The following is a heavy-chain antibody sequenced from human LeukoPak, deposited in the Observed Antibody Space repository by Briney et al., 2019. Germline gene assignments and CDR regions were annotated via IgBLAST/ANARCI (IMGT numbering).Heavy chain of an antibody. CDR2: IFYSGST. D-gene: IGHD1-26*01. J-gene: IGHJ3*02. V-gene: IGHV4-39*07. CDR1: SGSISTSNYY. Sequence: SETLSLTCTVSSGSISTSNYYWGWVRQPPGKALEWIGNIFYSGSTYYSPSLKSRVTISLDTSKNQFSLRLSSVTAADSAVYYCARYRSGDAFDIWGQGTMVTVSS. CDR3: ARYRSGDAFDI.